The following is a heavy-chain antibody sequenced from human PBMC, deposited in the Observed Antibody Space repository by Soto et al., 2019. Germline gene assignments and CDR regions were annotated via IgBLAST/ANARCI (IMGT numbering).Heavy chain of an antibody. J-gene: IGHJ5*02. Sequence: EVQLVESGGGLVKPGGSLRLSCAASGFTFSSYSMNWVRQAPGKGLEWVSSISSSSSYIYYADSVKGRFTISRDNAKNSLFLQMNSLRAEDTAVYYCARSNVAVRRGRAWFDPWGQGTLVTVSS. D-gene: IGHD6-6*01. CDR3: ARSNVAVRRGRAWFDP. V-gene: IGHV3-21*01. CDR1: GFTFSSYS. CDR2: ISSSSSYI.